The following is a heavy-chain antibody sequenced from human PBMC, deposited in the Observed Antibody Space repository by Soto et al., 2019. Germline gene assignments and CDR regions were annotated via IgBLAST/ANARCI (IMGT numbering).Heavy chain of an antibody. CDR1: GDSISGSKW. CDR2: ISHTGPT. Sequence: QVQLQESGPGLVKPSETLSLTCAVSGDSISGSKWWSWVRLPPGKGLEWIGEISHTGPTNYNPSLKSRVTMSVDKPKNQFSLNLTSVTAADTAVYYCARVISSREEYFDYWGQGTLVTVSP. J-gene: IGHJ4*02. CDR3: ARVISSREEYFDY. D-gene: IGHD2-2*01. V-gene: IGHV4-4*02.